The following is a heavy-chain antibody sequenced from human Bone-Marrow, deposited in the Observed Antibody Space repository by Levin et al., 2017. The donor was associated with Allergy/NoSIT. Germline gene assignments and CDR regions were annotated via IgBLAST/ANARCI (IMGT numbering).Heavy chain of an antibody. D-gene: IGHD3-16*02. CDR3: TSPLTFGGVIVGTGGY. Sequence: PGGSLRLSCAASGFTFSGSAMHWVRQASGKGLEWVGRIRSKANSYATAYAASVKGRFTISRDDSKNTAYLQMNSLKTEDTAVYYCTSPLTFGGVIVGTGGYWGQGTLVTVSS. V-gene: IGHV3-73*01. J-gene: IGHJ4*02. CDR1: GFTFSGSA. CDR2: IRSKANSYAT.